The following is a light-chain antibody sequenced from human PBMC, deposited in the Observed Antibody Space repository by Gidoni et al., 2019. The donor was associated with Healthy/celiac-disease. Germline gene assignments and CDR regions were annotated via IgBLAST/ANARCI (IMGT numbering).Light chain of an antibody. CDR2: AAS. Sequence: DIQMNQSPSSLSASVGDRVTITCRASQSISSYLNWYQQKPGKAPKLLIYAASSLQSGVPSRFSGSGSGTDFTLTISSLQPGDFATYYCQQSYNTPFTFXPXTKVDIK. J-gene: IGKJ3*01. V-gene: IGKV1-39*01. CDR3: QQSYNTPFT. CDR1: QSISSY.